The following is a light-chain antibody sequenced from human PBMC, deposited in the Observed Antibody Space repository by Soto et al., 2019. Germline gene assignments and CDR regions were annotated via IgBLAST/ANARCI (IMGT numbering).Light chain of an antibody. CDR1: SSNIGSNY. J-gene: IGLJ2*01. V-gene: IGLV1-47*01. Sequence: QSVLTQPPSASGSPGQRVTISCSGSSSNIGSNYVYWYQQLPGTAPKLLIYRNNQRPSGVPDRFSGSKSGTSASLAISGLRSEDEADYYCAAWDDSLSGHVEFGGGTQLTVL. CDR3: AAWDDSLSGHVE. CDR2: RNN.